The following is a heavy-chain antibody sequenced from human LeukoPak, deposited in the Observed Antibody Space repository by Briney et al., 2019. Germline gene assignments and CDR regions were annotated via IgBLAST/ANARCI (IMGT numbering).Heavy chain of an antibody. CDR2: MNPNSGNT. V-gene: IGHV1-8*01. CDR3: ATCVGLLWFGGGSFSFDI. D-gene: IGHD3-10*01. CDR1: GYTFTSYD. J-gene: IGHJ3*02. Sequence: PPASVKVSCKASGYTFTSYDINWVRQATGQGLEWMGWMNPNSGNTGYAQKFQGRVTMTEDTSTDTAYMELSSLRSEDTAVYYCATCVGLLWFGGGSFSFDIWGQGTMVTVSS.